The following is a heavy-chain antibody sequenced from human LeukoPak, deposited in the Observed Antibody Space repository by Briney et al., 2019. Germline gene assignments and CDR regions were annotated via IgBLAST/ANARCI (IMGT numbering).Heavy chain of an antibody. CDR2: IYYSGTT. CDR1: GGYISSYY. Sequence: SETLSLTCTVSGGYISSYYWTWIRQPPGKGLEWIGCIYYSGTTNYNPSLKSRVSISVDTSKNQFSLKLTSVTAADTAVYYCARGGRGRNWFDPWGQGTLVTVSS. CDR3: ARGGRGRNWFDP. J-gene: IGHJ5*02. D-gene: IGHD3-10*01. V-gene: IGHV4-59*01.